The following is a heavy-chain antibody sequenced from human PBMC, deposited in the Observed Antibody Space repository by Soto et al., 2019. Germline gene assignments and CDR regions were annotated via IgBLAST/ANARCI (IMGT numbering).Heavy chain of an antibody. CDR2: IIPILGIA. V-gene: IGHV1-69*08. CDR3: AREHQIYGDYGRAWDYFDY. J-gene: IGHJ4*02. D-gene: IGHD4-17*01. Sequence: QVQLVQSGAEVKKPGSSVKVSCKASGGTFSSYTISWVRQAPGQGLEWMGRIIPILGIANYAQKFQGRVTITADKSTSTAYMELSSLRSEDTAVYYCAREHQIYGDYGRAWDYFDYWGQGTLVTVSS. CDR1: GGTFSSYT.